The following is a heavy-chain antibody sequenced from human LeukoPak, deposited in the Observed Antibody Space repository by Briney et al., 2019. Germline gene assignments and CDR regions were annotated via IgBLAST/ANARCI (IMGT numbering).Heavy chain of an antibody. CDR2: ITPNSGGT. D-gene: IGHD1-7*01. CDR1: GYTFIYSY. CDR3: ASSPSYNWNYHI. J-gene: IGHJ4*02. Sequence: GASVKVSCKASGYTFIYSYMHWVRQAPGQGAEWMGWITPNSGGTNYAQKFQGRVTMTRHTSITTAYMKQSRLRSDDTAVYYCASSPSYNWNYHIWGQGTLVTVSS. V-gene: IGHV1-2*02.